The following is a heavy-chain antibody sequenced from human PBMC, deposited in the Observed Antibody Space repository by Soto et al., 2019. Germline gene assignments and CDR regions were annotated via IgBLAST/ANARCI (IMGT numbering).Heavy chain of an antibody. V-gene: IGHV1-69*01. CDR2: IVPMFGRA. J-gene: IGHJ5*02. Sequence: QVQLVQSGAELKKPGSSVKVSCKGSRGTFNTDGISWVRQAPGQGLEWMGGIVPMFGRANYAQKFQDRVTIIADESTSTVYMELSDLTYEDTAVYYCASSLRGYIDYNWLDPWGQGTLVTVSS. CDR3: ASSLRGYIDYNWLDP. D-gene: IGHD3-9*01. CDR1: RGTFNTDG.